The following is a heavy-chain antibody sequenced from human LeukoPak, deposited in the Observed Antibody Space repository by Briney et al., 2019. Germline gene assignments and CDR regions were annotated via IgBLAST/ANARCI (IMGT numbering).Heavy chain of an antibody. V-gene: IGHV3-30*04. CDR2: ISYDGSNK. J-gene: IGHJ3*02. CDR3: ANFGRAFDI. D-gene: IGHD3-10*01. CDR1: GFTFSSYA. Sequence: AGGSLRLSCAASGFTFSSYAMHWVRQAPGKGLEWVAVISYDGSNKYYADSVKGRFTISRDNSKNTLYLQMNSLRAEDTAVYYCANFGRAFDIWGQGTMVTVSS.